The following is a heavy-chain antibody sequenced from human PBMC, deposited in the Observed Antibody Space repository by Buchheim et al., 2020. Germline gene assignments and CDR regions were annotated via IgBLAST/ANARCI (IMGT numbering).Heavy chain of an antibody. D-gene: IGHD5-18*01. Sequence: EVQLVQSGAEVKKPGESLKISCKGSGYKFTDYWISWVRQMPGKGLEYMGNIYPGDSDTRYSPSFQGQVTISVDKSISTAYLQWSSLKASDTAMYYCARHPWGYTYGYYYGMDVWGQGTT. V-gene: IGHV5-51*01. CDR3: ARHPWGYTYGYYYGMDV. CDR2: IYPGDSDT. CDR1: GYKFTDYW. J-gene: IGHJ6*02.